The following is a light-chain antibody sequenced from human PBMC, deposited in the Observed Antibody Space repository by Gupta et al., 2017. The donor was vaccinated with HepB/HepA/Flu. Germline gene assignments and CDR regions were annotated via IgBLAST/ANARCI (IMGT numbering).Light chain of an antibody. J-gene: IGKJ1*01. V-gene: IGKV4-1*01. CDR1: QSVLYSSNNKNY. CDR3: QQYYSTRT. CDR2: WAS. Sequence: DIVMTQSPDSLAVSLGERATINCKSSQSVLYSSNNKNYLAWYQQKPGQPPKLLIYWASTRESGVPDRFSGSGSGTDFTLTISRLQAEDVAVYCCQQYYSTRTFGQGTKVEIK.